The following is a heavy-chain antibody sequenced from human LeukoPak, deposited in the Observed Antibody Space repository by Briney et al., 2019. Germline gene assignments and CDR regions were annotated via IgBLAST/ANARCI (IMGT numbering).Heavy chain of an antibody. CDR3: ASGPLHGAFDF. Sequence: GGSLRLSCTASEFIFSNYDIHWVRQTPGKGLEWLAHDGPKDNYADSVKGRFTVSRDTSRNTLYLQMDRLRPDDTAIYYCASGPLHGAFDFWGHGATVTVS. CDR1: EFIFSNYD. J-gene: IGHJ3*01. V-gene: IGHV3-30*03. CDR2: DGPKD.